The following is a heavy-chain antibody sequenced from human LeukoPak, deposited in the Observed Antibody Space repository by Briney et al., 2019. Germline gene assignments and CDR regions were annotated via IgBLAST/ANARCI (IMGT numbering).Heavy chain of an antibody. V-gene: IGHV3-23*01. Sequence: GGSLRLSCAASGFTFSSYSMNWVRQAPGKGLEWVSLISASGGSTHYADSVKGRVTISRDKSKNTLYLQMNSLRAEDTAFYYCAKGPKQQLVGSRGHYFDYWGQGTLVTVSS. CDR1: GFTFSSYS. CDR2: ISASGGST. J-gene: IGHJ4*02. D-gene: IGHD6-13*01. CDR3: AKGPKQQLVGSRGHYFDY.